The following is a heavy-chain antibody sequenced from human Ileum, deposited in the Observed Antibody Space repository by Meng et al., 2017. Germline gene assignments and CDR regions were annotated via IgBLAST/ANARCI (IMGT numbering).Heavy chain of an antibody. CDR1: GDSFTDYY. D-gene: IGHD1-26*01. J-gene: IGHJ4*02. Sequence: GAGIFKASESMLLTCNVYGDSFTDYYWNWIRQPPGKGLEWIGEIHYSCSTNYKPSLESGVTFSGETAQKKFSPRLGLVTAGATSGYSCARRIRGGSYLGWGQGTLVTVSS. CDR3: ARRIRGGSYLG. V-gene: IGHV4-34*01. CDR2: IHYSCST.